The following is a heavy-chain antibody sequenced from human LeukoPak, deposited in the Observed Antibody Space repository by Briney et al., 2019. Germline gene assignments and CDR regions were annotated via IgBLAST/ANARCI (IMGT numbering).Heavy chain of an antibody. J-gene: IGHJ4*02. CDR3: AGSGDSSVDY. CDR2: ISAYNGNT. Sequence: ASGKVPCKASGYTFTSYGISWVRQAPGQGLEWMGWISAYNGNTNYAQKLQGRVTVTTDTSTSTAYMELRSLRSDDTAVYYCAGSGDSSVDYWGQGTLVTVSS. D-gene: IGHD3-22*01. V-gene: IGHV1-18*01. CDR1: GYTFTSYG.